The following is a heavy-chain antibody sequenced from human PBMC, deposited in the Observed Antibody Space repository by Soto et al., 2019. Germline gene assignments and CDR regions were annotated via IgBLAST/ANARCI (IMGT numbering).Heavy chain of an antibody. CDR3: ARDRAVWELLRYYYGMDV. D-gene: IGHD1-26*01. J-gene: IGHJ6*02. CDR2: IIPIFGTA. Sequence: SVKVSCKASGGTFSSYAISWVRQAPGQGLEWMGGIIPIFGTANYAQKFQGRVTITADESTSTAYVELSSLRSEDTAVYYCARDRAVWELLRYYYGMDVWGQGTTVTVSS. V-gene: IGHV1-69*13. CDR1: GGTFSSYA.